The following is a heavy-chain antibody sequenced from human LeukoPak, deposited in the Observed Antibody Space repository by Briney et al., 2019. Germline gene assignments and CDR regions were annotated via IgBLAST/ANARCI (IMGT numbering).Heavy chain of an antibody. CDR1: GGSFSGYY. D-gene: IGHD3-3*01. CDR2: INHSGST. Sequence: SETLSLTCAVYGGSFSGYYWSWIRQPPGKGLEWIGEINHSGSTNYNSSLKSRVTISVDTFKNQFSLKLSSVTAADTAVYYCARVSRTDYDFWSGYYTFSWFDPWGQGTLVTVSS. V-gene: IGHV4-34*01. CDR3: ARVSRTDYDFWSGYYTFSWFDP. J-gene: IGHJ5*02.